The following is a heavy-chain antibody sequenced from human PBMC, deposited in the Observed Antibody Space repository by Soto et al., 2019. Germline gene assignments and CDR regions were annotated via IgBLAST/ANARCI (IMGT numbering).Heavy chain of an antibody. Sequence: PSETLSLTCTVSGGSISSSSYYWGWIRQPPGKGLEWIGSISYSGSTYYNPSLKSRVTMSVDTSKNQFSLKLSSVTAADTAVYYCARLHGYCISTSCYGYYVMDVWGQGTKVTVSS. V-gene: IGHV4-39*01. CDR1: GGSISSSSYY. CDR3: ARLHGYCISTSCYGYYVMDV. CDR2: ISYSGST. J-gene: IGHJ6*02. D-gene: IGHD2-2*01.